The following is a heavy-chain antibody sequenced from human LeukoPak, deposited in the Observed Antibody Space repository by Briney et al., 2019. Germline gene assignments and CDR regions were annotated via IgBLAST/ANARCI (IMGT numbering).Heavy chain of an antibody. CDR3: ATGQKFYGSRYFDY. V-gene: IGHV3-30-3*01. D-gene: IGHD3-22*01. J-gene: IGHJ4*02. CDR1: GFTFSSYA. Sequence: GGSLRLSCAASGFTFSSYAMHWVRQAPGKGLEWVAVISYDGSNKYYADSVKGRFTISRDNSKNTLYLQMNSLRAEDTAVYYCATGQKFYGSRYFDYWGQGTLVTVSS. CDR2: ISYDGSNK.